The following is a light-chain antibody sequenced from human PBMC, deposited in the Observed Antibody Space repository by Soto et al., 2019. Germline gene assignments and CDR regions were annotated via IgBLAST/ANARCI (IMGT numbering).Light chain of an antibody. CDR3: MEGTHWPPWT. CDR1: HSLIYSDGNSY. CDR2: KVS. V-gene: IGKV2-30*01. J-gene: IGKJ1*01. Sequence: DVVMTQSPLSLSVTLGQPASISCRSSHSLIYSDGNSYLTWFQQRPGQSPRRLIHKVSNRDSGVPDRFSGSGSGTDFTLKISRVEADDVGIYFCMEGTHWPPWTFGQGTKVEIK.